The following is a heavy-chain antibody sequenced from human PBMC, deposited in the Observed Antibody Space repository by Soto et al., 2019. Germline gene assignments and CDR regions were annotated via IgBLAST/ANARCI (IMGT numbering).Heavy chain of an antibody. CDR2: ISSSSSYI. CDR1: GFTFSSYS. CDR3: ARGIAVAGRGYYGMDV. Sequence: EVQLVESGGGLVKPGGSLRLSCAASGFTFSSYSMNWVRQAPGKGLEWVSSISSSSSYIYYADSVKGRFTISRDNAKNSMDLKMNSLRAEDTAVYYCARGIAVAGRGYYGMDVWGQGTTVTVSS. J-gene: IGHJ6*02. V-gene: IGHV3-21*01. D-gene: IGHD6-19*01.